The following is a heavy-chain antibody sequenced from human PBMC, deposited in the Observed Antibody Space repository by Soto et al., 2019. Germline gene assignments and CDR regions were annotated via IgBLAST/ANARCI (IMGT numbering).Heavy chain of an antibody. Sequence: QVQLLQSGAEVKKPGSSLKVSCKASGATFSSFAFSWVRQAPGQGLEWMGVIIPIFDTIKFARKFQGRVTLTADESTGTAYMELDRPTSEDTAVYYCASPLRWSGYYIAFDYWGQGTLVIVSS. D-gene: IGHD3-3*01. V-gene: IGHV1-69*01. CDR2: IIPIFDTI. CDR1: GATFSSFA. CDR3: ASPLRWSGYYIAFDY. J-gene: IGHJ4*02.